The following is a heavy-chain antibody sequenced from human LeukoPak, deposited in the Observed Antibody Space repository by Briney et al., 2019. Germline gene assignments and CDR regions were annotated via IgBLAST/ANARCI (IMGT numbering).Heavy chain of an antibody. CDR3: ASTSWGVPAAKGAFDI. V-gene: IGHV3-21*01. CDR1: GFTFGSYS. D-gene: IGHD2-2*01. Sequence: SGGSLRLSCAASGFTFGSYSMNWVRQAPGKGLEWVSSISSSSSYIYYADSVKGRFTISRDNAKNSLYLQMNSLRAEDTAVYYCASTSWGVPAAKGAFDIWGQGTMVTVSS. J-gene: IGHJ3*02. CDR2: ISSSSSYI.